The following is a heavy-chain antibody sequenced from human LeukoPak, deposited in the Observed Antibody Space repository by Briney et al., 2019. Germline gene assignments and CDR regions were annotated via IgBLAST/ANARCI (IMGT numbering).Heavy chain of an antibody. CDR1: GFTFRDYY. Sequence: GGSLRLSCAASGFTFRDYYMTWIRQAPGKGLEWISYISRSGDTLYYSDSVEGRFTISRDNTKNSLYLQMNSLRAEDTAVYYCAREVVIFPDYYYYGMDVWGQGATVTVSS. CDR2: ISRSGDTL. CDR3: AREVVIFPDYYYYGMDV. V-gene: IGHV3-11*01. D-gene: IGHD3-9*01. J-gene: IGHJ6*02.